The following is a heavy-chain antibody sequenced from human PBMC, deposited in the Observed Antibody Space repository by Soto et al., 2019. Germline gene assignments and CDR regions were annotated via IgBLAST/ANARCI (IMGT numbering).Heavy chain of an antibody. CDR3: PRELADSSGLNWFDP. V-gene: IGHV1-69*13. D-gene: IGHD6-19*01. Sequence: SLKVSCTASGCPFSSYAISWVRHATGRGLGWMGGIIPIFGTANYAQKFQGRVTITADESTSTAYMELSSLSSEDTAVYYCPRELADSSGLNWFDPWGQGTLVTVSS. CDR1: GCPFSSYA. CDR2: IIPIFGTA. J-gene: IGHJ5*02.